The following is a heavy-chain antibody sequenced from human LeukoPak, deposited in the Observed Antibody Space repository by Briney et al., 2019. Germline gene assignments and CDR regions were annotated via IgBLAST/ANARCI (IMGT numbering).Heavy chain of an antibody. CDR3: AGDLSYYYDSSGYTYFDY. Sequence: SETLSLTCTVSGYSISSGYYWGWIRQPPGKGLEWIGSIYHSGSTYYNPSLKSRVTISVDTSKNQFSLKLSSVTAADTAVYYCAGDLSYYYDSSGYTYFDYWGQGTLVTVSS. D-gene: IGHD3-22*01. V-gene: IGHV4-38-2*02. CDR1: GYSISSGYY. CDR2: IYHSGST. J-gene: IGHJ4*02.